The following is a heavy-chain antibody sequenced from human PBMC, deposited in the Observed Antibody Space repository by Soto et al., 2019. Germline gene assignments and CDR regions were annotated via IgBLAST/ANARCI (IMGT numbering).Heavy chain of an antibody. CDR1: GGSISTYY. V-gene: IGHV4-59*13. CDR2: IYYTGNT. Sequence: SETLSLTCTVTGGSISTYYWSWIRQPPGKGLEWIGHIYYTGNTNYNPSLKSRVTISVDTSTNRFSLRLKSVSAADTAVYYCARVTYDSFTAYSYYFDYWGQGTVVTVSS. CDR3: ARVTYDSFTAYSYYFDY. J-gene: IGHJ4*02. D-gene: IGHD3-9*01.